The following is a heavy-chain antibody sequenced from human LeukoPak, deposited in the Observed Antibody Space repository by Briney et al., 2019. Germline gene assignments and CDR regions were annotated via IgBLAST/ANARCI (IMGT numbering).Heavy chain of an antibody. CDR1: GFTFSSYS. D-gene: IGHD3-22*01. CDR2: ISSSSSYI. Sequence: GGSLRLSCAASGFTFSSYSMNWVRQAPGKGLEWVSSISSSSSYIYYADSVKGRFTISRDNAKNSLYLQMNSLRAEDTAVYYCARDTYYYDSSGYPPYYYYYYGMDVWGQGTAVTVSS. J-gene: IGHJ6*02. V-gene: IGHV3-21*01. CDR3: ARDTYYYDSSGYPPYYYYYYGMDV.